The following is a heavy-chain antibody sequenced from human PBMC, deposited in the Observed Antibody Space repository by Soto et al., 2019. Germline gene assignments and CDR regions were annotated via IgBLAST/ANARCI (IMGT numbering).Heavy chain of an antibody. CDR2: ISYSGST. CDR3: AREVNNYYGMHV. CDR1: GASISSDDYY. J-gene: IGHJ6*02. Sequence: QVQLQESGPGLVKPSQTLSLTCSISGASISSDDYYWSWFRQPPGKGLEWIGYISYSGSTYYNPSLKSRITTSVDTSKTQFSLILSSVNAADTAVFYCAREVNNYYGMHVWGQGTTVNVSS. V-gene: IGHV4-30-4*01.